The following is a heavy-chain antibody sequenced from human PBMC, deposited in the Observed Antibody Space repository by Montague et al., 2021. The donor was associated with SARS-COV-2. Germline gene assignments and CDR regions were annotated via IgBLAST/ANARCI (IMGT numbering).Heavy chain of an antibody. CDR2: MYYSGST. Sequence: SETLSLTCTVPGGSIRSSNYYWGWIRQPPGKGLEWIGNMYYSGSTYYNPSLKSRVTISIDTSKNQFSLKLSSVTAADTAVYYCARDDIVLQGVTKGMDVWGQGTTVTVSS. V-gene: IGHV4-39*07. CDR1: GGSIRSSNYY. CDR3: ARDDIVLQGVTKGMDV. D-gene: IGHD3-10*01. J-gene: IGHJ6*02.